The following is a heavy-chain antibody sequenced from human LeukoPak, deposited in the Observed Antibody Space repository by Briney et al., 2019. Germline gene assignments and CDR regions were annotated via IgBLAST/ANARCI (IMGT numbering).Heavy chain of an antibody. J-gene: IGHJ4*02. CDR1: GYTFTSYG. CDR2: ISAYNGNT. Sequence: ASVKVSCKACGYTFTSYGISWVRQAPGQGLEWMGWISAYNGNTSYAQKLQGRVTMTTDTSTSTAYMELRSLRSDDTAVYYCARDNVQLSHFDYWGQGTLVTVSS. CDR3: ARDNVQLSHFDY. V-gene: IGHV1-18*01. D-gene: IGHD2-2*01.